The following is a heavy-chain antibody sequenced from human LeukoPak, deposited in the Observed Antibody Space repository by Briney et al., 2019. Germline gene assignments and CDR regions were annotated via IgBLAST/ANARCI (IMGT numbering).Heavy chain of an antibody. V-gene: IGHV3-23*01. CDR1: GFTFSSYA. Sequence: GGSLRLSCAASGFTFSSYAMSWVRQPPGKGLEWVSAISGSGGSTYYADSVEGRFTISRDNSKNTLYLQMSSLRAGDTAVYYCAKAKTMIYYYDSSGHREFDYWGQGTLVTVSS. D-gene: IGHD3-22*01. J-gene: IGHJ4*02. CDR2: ISGSGGST. CDR3: AKAKTMIYYYDSSGHREFDY.